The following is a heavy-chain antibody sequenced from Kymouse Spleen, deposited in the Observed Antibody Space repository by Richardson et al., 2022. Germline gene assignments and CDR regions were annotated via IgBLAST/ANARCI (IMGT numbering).Heavy chain of an antibody. V-gene: IGHV4-34*01. CDR2: INHSGST. CDR3: ARGPGYNWNSKYFQH. D-gene: IGHD1-7*01. CDR1: GGSFSGYY. Sequence: QVQLQQWGAGLLKPSETLSLTCAVYGGSFSGYYWSWIRQPPGKGLEWIGEINHSGSTNYNPSLKSRVTISVDTSKNQFSLKLSSVTAADTAVYYCARGPGYNWNSKYFQHWGQGTLVTVSS. J-gene: IGHJ1*01.